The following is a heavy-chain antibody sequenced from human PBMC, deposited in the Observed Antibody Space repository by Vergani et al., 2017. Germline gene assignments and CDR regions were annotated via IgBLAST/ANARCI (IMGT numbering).Heavy chain of an antibody. J-gene: IGHJ3*01. CDR1: GFSLTTGGEG. Sequence: QITLRESGPTLVKPTQTLTLTCTFSGFSLTTGGEGVGWIRQPPGRAMEWLAFGYWNDDERYSPSLKSRVTITKDTSKNEVILTMATMDPVDTATYYCVHRRGYFDWDGAFDVWGRGTMVTVSS. V-gene: IGHV2-5*01. CDR3: VHRRGYFDWDGAFDV. CDR2: GYWNDDE. D-gene: IGHD3-9*01.